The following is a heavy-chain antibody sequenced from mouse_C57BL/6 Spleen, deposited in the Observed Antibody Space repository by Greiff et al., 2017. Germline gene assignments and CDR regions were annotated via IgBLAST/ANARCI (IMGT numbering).Heavy chain of an antibody. CDR1: GYTFTSYW. J-gene: IGHJ2*01. D-gene: IGHD2-4*01. CDR2: IDPSDSYT. Sequence: QVQLQQPGAELVKPGASVKLSCKASGYTFTSYWMQWVKQRPGQGLEWIGEIDPSDSYTNYNQKFKGKATLTVDTSSSTAYMQLSSLTSEDSAVYYCARRVDDYEGFDYWGQGTTLTVSS. V-gene: IGHV1-50*01. CDR3: ARRVDDYEGFDY.